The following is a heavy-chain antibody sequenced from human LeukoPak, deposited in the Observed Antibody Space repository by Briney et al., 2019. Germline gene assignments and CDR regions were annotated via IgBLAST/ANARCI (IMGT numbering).Heavy chain of an antibody. V-gene: IGHV5-51*01. J-gene: IGHJ5*02. Sequence: GESLKISCKGSGYSINNYWIGWVRQMPGKGLEWMGIIYPADSDIRYSPSFQGQVTISADKSISTVYLQWSSLKASDPAMYYCARQEDCSGGSCYTWFDPWGQGTLVTVSS. CDR3: ARQEDCSGGSCYTWFDP. D-gene: IGHD2-15*01. CDR1: GYSINNYW. CDR2: IYPADSDI.